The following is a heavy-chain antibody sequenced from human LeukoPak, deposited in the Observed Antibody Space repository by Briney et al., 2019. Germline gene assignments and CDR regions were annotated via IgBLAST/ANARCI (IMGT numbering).Heavy chain of an antibody. Sequence: ASVKVSCKASGYTFTSYAMHWVRQAPGKRLEWMGWINAGNGNTIYSQKFQGRVTITRDTSASIAYTELSSLRSEDTAVYYCARDLGTYYDSSGFPLDYWGQGTLVTVSS. CDR1: GYTFTSYA. V-gene: IGHV1-3*01. CDR3: ARDLGTYYDSSGFPLDY. CDR2: INAGNGNT. D-gene: IGHD3-22*01. J-gene: IGHJ4*02.